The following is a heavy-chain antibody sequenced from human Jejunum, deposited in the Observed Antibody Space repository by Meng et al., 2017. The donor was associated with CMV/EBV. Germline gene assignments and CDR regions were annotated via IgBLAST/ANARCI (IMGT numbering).Heavy chain of an antibody. CDR3: ARENGYEWYFDF. J-gene: IGHJ2*01. V-gene: IGHV6-1*01. CDR1: GDSVSSIGAI. CDR2: TYYRSKWYN. Sequence: QPQQSCPGRVKPPQTLSLTCSVAGDSVSSIGAIWNWIRQSPSRGLEWLGKTYYRSKWYNDYAPSVKSRITVKPDTSKNQFSLQLNSVTPEDTAVYYCARENGYEWYFDFWGRGTLVTVSS. D-gene: IGHD6-13*01.